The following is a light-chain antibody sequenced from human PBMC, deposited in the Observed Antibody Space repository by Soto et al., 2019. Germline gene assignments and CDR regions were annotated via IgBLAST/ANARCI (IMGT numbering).Light chain of an antibody. CDR3: SSYTSSGNYV. V-gene: IGLV2-14*01. CDR2: DVT. J-gene: IGLJ1*01. Sequence: QSVLTQPASVSGSPGQSIAISCTGTSSDVGAYNYVSWYQQHPGKAPKIMIYDVTNRPPGVSNRFSGSKSGNTASLTISGLQAEDEADYYYSSYTSSGNYVFGTGTKVTVL. CDR1: SSDVGAYNY.